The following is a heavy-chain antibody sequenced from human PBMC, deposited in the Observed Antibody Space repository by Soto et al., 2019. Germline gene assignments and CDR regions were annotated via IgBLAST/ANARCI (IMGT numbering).Heavy chain of an antibody. CDR2: IYTSGST. D-gene: IGHD4-17*01. V-gene: IGHV4-4*07. Sequence: QVQLQESGPGLVKPSETLSLTCTVAGVSISSYYWRWIRQPAGKGLEWLGRIYTSGSTNYNPALNRRVTMSVDTSKNQFSLKLSSVTAADTAVYYCAVDYGGNAFDYWGQGTLVTVSS. CDR3: AVDYGGNAFDY. CDR1: GVSISSYY. J-gene: IGHJ4*02.